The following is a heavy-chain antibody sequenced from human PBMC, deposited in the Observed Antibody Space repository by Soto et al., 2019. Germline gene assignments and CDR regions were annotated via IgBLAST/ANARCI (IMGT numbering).Heavy chain of an antibody. V-gene: IGHV4-39*01. Sequence: SETLSLTCTVSGGSISSSSYYWGWIRQPPGKGLEWIGNVYYGGSTYYNPSLKSRVTISVETSKSQFSLKLSSVTAADTAVYYCAGGDYYHSSGYYFYYCTMDVWGQGTTVTVAS. D-gene: IGHD3-22*01. CDR2: VYYGGST. CDR3: AGGDYYHSSGYYFYYCTMDV. CDR1: GGSISSSSYY. J-gene: IGHJ6*02.